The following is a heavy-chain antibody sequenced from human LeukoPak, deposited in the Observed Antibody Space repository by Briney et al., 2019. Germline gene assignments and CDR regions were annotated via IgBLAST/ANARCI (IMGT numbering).Heavy chain of an antibody. V-gene: IGHV4-59*01. CDR2: IYYSGST. J-gene: IGHJ3*02. Sequence: SETLSLTCTVSGGSISSYYWSWVRQPPGKGLEGMGYIYYSGSTNYNPSLMSRVTISVDTSKNQFSLKLSSVTAADTAVYYCAMETTGTTLEAFDICGQGTMVTVSS. CDR1: GGSISSYY. D-gene: IGHD1-1*01. CDR3: AMETTGTTLEAFDI.